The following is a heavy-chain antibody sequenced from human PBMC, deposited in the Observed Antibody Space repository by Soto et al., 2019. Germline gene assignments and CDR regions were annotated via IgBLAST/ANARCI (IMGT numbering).Heavy chain of an antibody. CDR1: GGSISSYY. CDR3: ARHAYCSGGSCCSPYYYYYYMDV. V-gene: IGHV4-59*08. D-gene: IGHD2-15*01. Sequence: SETLSLTCTVSGGSISSYYWSWIRQPPGKGLEWIGYIYYSGSTNYNPSLKSRVTISVDTSKNQFSLKLSSVTAADTAVYYCARHAYCSGGSCCSPYYYYYYMDVWGKGTTVTVSS. J-gene: IGHJ6*03. CDR2: IYYSGST.